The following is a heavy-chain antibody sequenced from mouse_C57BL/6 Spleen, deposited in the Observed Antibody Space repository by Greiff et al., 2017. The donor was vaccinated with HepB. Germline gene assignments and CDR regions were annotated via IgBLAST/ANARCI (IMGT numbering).Heavy chain of an antibody. Sequence: EVQLQQSGAELVRPGASVKLSCTASGFNIKDDYMHWVKQRPEQGLEWIGWLDPENGDTEYASKFQGKATITADTSSNTAYLQLSSLTSEDTAVYYCNKNRRPLAYWGEGTLVTVSA. V-gene: IGHV14-4*01. CDR1: GFNIKDDY. CDR2: LDPENGDT. CDR3: NKNRRPLAY. J-gene: IGHJ3*01. D-gene: IGHD2-12*01.